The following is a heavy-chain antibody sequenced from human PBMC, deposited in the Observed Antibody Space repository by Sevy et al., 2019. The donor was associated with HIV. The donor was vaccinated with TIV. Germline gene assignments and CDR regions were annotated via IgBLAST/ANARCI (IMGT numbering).Heavy chain of an antibody. D-gene: IGHD4-17*01. V-gene: IGHV3-53*01. CDR2: IYSGGST. CDR1: GFTVSSNY. J-gene: IGHJ6*03. Sequence: GGSLRISCAASGFTVSSNYMSWVRQAPGKGLEWVSVIYSGGSTYYADSVKGRFTISRDNSKNTLYLQMNSLRAEDTAVYYCARDARLDYGGNSRYYYYYIDVRGKGTTVTVSS. CDR3: ARDARLDYGGNSRYYYYYIDV.